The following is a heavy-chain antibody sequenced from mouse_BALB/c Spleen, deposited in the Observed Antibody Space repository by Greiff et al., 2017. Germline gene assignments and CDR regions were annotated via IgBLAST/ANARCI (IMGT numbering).Heavy chain of an antibody. V-gene: IGHV1-7*01. CDR2: INPSSGYT. Sequence: VKLMESGAELAKPGASVKMSCKASGYTFTSYWMHWVKQRPGQGLEWIGYINPSSGYTNYNQKFKDKATLTADKSSSTAYMQLSSLTSEDSAVYYCAGNSLLRPSWFAYWGQGTLVTVSA. CDR1: GYTFTSYW. CDR3: AGNSLLRPSWFAY. D-gene: IGHD1-2*01. J-gene: IGHJ3*01.